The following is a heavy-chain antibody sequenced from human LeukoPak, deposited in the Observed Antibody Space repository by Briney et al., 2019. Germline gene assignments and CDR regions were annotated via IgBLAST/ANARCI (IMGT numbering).Heavy chain of an antibody. V-gene: IGHV3-49*04. D-gene: IGHD4-23*01. CDR2: IRSKAYGGTT. CDR1: GFTFGVFA. Sequence: GGSLRLSCTASGFTFGVFAMNWVRQAPGKGLEWVGFIRSKAYGGTTEYAASVKGRFTISRDDSKSIAYLQMNSLKTEDTAVYYCTTDYGAKLLGSDAFDIWGQGTMVTVSS. CDR3: TTDYGAKLLGSDAFDI. J-gene: IGHJ3*02.